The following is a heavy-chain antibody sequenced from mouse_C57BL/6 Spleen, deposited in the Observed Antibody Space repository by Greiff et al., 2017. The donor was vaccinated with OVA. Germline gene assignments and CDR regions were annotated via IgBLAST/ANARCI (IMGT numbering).Heavy chain of an antibody. Sequence: EVQLVESGGGLVKPGGSLKLSCAASGFTFSSYAMSWVRQTPEKRLEWVATISDGGSYTYYPDNVQGRFTISRDNAKNNLYLQMSHLKSEDTAMYYCARGYSNYLYAMDYWGQGTSVTVSS. CDR2: ISDGGSYT. V-gene: IGHV5-4*01. J-gene: IGHJ4*01. D-gene: IGHD2-5*01. CDR3: ARGYSNYLYAMDY. CDR1: GFTFSSYA.